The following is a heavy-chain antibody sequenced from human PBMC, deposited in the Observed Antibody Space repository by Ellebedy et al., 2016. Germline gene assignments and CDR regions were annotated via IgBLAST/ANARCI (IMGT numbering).Heavy chain of an antibody. CDR3: ARGDTTVYYFYMDV. Sequence: GESLKISXAASGFSLSNYAMSWVRQAPGKGLEWVAAITSSSSGGITYYADSVKGRFTISRDNARNSLFLQMNSLRAEDTAVYYCARGDTTVYYFYMDVWGKGTTVTVSS. D-gene: IGHD1-26*01. CDR1: GFSLSNYA. CDR2: ITSSSSGGIT. V-gene: IGHV3-23*01. J-gene: IGHJ6*03.